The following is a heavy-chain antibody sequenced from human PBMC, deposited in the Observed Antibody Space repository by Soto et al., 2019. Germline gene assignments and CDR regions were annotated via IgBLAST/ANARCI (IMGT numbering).Heavy chain of an antibody. D-gene: IGHD3-9*01. CDR1: GFTFDDYA. V-gene: IGHV3-9*01. J-gene: IGHJ6*02. CDR2: ISWNSVSI. Sequence: GGSLRLSCAASGFTFDDYAMPWVRQAPGKGLEWVSGISWNSVSIGYADSVKGRFTISRDNSKNSLYLQMNSLRAEDTALYYCAEDLGDILTGQYYCMEVWGQGTTVTVSS. CDR3: AEDLGDILTGQYYCMEV.